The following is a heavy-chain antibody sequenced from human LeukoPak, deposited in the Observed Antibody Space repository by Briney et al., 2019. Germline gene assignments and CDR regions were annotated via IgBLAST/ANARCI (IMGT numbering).Heavy chain of an antibody. CDR1: GFSLSRHW. J-gene: IGHJ4*02. Sequence: PGGSLRLSCVASGFSLSRHWMHWLRLAPGKGLVWVSRISTDGGTTAYADPVRGRFTISRDNARNTLYLQMTSLRAEDTVVYCARGNQGNWFEYWGKGALVTVSS. CDR2: ISTDGGTT. D-gene: IGHD4-23*01. CDR3: ARGNQGNWFEY. V-gene: IGHV3-74*01.